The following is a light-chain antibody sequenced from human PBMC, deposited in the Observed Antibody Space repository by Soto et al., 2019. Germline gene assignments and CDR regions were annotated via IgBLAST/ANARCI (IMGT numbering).Light chain of an antibody. CDR2: GAS. CDR3: QQYGSSGT. Sequence: ESVLAPSPGNLFLSPGERATLSRGASQSVSNNYLAWYQQKPGQAPRLLIYGASNRATGIPDRFSGSGSGTDFTLTISRLEPEDFAVYYCQQYGSSGTFGQGTKV. J-gene: IGKJ1*01. V-gene: IGKV3-20*01. CDR1: QSVSNNY.